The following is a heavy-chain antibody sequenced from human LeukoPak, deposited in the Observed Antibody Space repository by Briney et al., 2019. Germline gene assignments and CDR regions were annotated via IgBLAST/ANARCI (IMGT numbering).Heavy chain of an antibody. J-gene: IGHJ4*02. CDR2: MNPNTGST. CDR3: ARGRRGGDLDY. D-gene: IGHD3-16*01. CDR1: GYTFTSYD. V-gene: IGHV1-8*01. Sequence: GASVKVSCKATGYTFTSYDIKWVRQATGRGPVWMGGMNPNTGSTGYAPKFQGRVTMTRDTSISTAYMELTNLTPEVTAVYYCARGRRGGDLDYWGQGSLVTVSS.